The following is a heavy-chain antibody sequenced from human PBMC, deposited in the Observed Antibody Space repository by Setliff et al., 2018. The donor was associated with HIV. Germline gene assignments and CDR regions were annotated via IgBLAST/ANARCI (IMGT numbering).Heavy chain of an antibody. CDR1: GFSFCDNS. D-gene: IGHD3-22*01. V-gene: IGHV3-49*04. J-gene: IGHJ4*02. CDR2: IRGNGYGGTT. CDR3: ARDPDSIAYYDRFDY. Sequence: PGGSLRLSCTGSGFSFCDNSIIWVRQAPGKGLEWVGFIRGNGYGGTTKYAASVMDRFSISRDDSKNSLYLHMNSMRAEDKAVYYCARDPDSIAYYDRFDYWGQGTLVTVSS.